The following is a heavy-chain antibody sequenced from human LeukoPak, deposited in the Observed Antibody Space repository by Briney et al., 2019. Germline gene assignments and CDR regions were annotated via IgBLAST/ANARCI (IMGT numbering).Heavy chain of an antibody. CDR3: ARVISSSSQEHYFDY. Sequence: GESLKISCKGSGYSFTNYWIGWVRQMPGKGLEWMGIIYPGDSDTRYSPSFQGQVTISADKSISTAYLQWSSLKASDTAMYYCARVISSSSQEHYFDYWGQGTLVTVSS. CDR2: IYPGDSDT. J-gene: IGHJ4*02. V-gene: IGHV5-51*01. D-gene: IGHD6-6*01. CDR1: GYSFTNYW.